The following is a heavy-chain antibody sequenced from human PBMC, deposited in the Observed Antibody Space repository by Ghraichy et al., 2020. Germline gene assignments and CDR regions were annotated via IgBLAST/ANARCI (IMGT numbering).Heavy chain of an antibody. CDR2: IYSGGDT. J-gene: IGHJ4*02. V-gene: IGHV3-53*01. CDR3: AREAVTGATFKADY. D-gene: IGHD1-20*01. CDR1: GFTVSSNY. Sequence: LSLTCAASGFTVSSNYMSWVRQAPGKGLEWVSVIYSGGDTYYADSVKGRFTISRDNSKNTLYLQMNSLRAEDTAVYYCAREAVTGATFKADYWGQGTLVTVSS.